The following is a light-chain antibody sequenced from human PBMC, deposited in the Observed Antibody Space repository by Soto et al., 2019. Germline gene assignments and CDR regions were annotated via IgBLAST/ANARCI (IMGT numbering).Light chain of an antibody. CDR2: VAS. Sequence: EIVLTQSPGILSLSPGDRATLSCRTSQSVNSNSLAWYQQKPAQAPRLLPYVASTRAIGTPDRFSGSGSGTDFTLTISRLEPEDFAVYYCQQYGTSPPLTFGGGTEVEIK. J-gene: IGKJ4*01. CDR1: QSVNSNS. CDR3: QQYGTSPPLT. V-gene: IGKV3-20*01.